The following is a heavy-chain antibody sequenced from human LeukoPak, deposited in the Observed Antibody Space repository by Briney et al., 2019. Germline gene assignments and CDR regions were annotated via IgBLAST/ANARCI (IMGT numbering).Heavy chain of an antibody. J-gene: IGHJ3*01. V-gene: IGHV3-23*01. CDR1: GFTFSSYS. Sequence: GGSLRLSCAASGFTFSSYSMNWVRQVPGKGLEWVSGISSSGGTTYYADFVKGRFTVSRDNSKNKLYLQMNSLRVEDTAVYYCAKSYGGNRDAFDVWGQGTMVTVSS. CDR3: AKSYGGNRDAFDV. D-gene: IGHD4-23*01. CDR2: ISSSGGTT.